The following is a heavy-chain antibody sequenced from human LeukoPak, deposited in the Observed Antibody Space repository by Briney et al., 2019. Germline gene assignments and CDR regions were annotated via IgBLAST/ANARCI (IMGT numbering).Heavy chain of an antibody. CDR3: ASHDTAMAMYYFDY. CDR1: GGTFSSYA. Sequence: ASVKVSCKASGGTFSSYAISWVRQAPGQGLEWMGGIIPIFGTANYAQKFQGRVTITADESTSTAYMELSSLRSEDTAVYYCASHDTAMAMYYFDYWGQGTLVTVSS. J-gene: IGHJ4*02. CDR2: IIPIFGTA. V-gene: IGHV1-69*13. D-gene: IGHD5-18*01.